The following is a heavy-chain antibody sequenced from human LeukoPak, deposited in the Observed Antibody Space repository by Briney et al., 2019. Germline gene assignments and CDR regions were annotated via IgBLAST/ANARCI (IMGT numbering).Heavy chain of an antibody. V-gene: IGHV3-23*01. Sequence: GGSLRLSCAASGFTFSAYAMAWVRQAPGKGLEWVSTISGSGGTTYSADSVKGRFTISRDNSKNILYLQVNSLRVEDTAVYYCARGIWNAPYYWGQGTLVTVSS. D-gene: IGHD1-1*01. CDR3: ARGIWNAPYY. CDR2: ISGSGGTT. J-gene: IGHJ4*02. CDR1: GFTFSAYA.